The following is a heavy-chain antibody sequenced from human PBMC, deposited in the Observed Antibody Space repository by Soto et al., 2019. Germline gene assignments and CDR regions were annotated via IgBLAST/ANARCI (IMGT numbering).Heavy chain of an antibody. CDR1: GYTFTSYA. J-gene: IGHJ4*02. D-gene: IGHD4-17*01. CDR3: AMRVLRWSFDY. Sequence: QVQLVQSGAEVKKPGASVKVSCKASGYTFTSYAMHWVRQAPGQRLEWMGWINAGNGNTKYSRKFQGRVTITRDTSASTAYMELSSLRSEDTAVYYCAMRVLRWSFDYWGQGTLVTVSS. V-gene: IGHV1-3*01. CDR2: INAGNGNT.